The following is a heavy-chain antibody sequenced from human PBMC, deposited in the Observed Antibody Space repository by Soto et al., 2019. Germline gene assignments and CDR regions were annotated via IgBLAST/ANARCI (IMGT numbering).Heavy chain of an antibody. Sequence: VGSLRLSCAASGFTFSSYSMNWVRQAPGKGLEWVSYISSSSSTIYYADSVKGRFTISRDNAKNSLYLQMNSLRDEDTAVYYCARDLPLTIFGVVTSYGMDVWGQGTTVTVSS. D-gene: IGHD3-3*01. J-gene: IGHJ6*02. CDR2: ISSSSSTI. CDR3: ARDLPLTIFGVVTSYGMDV. V-gene: IGHV3-48*02. CDR1: GFTFSSYS.